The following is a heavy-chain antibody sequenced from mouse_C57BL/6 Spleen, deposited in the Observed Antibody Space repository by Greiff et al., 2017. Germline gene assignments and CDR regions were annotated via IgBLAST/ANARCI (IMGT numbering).Heavy chain of an antibody. CDR2: IYPGSGNT. CDR1: GYTFTDYY. J-gene: IGHJ4*01. D-gene: IGHD2-3*01. V-gene: IGHV1-76*01. Sequence: QVHVKQSGAELVRPGASVKLSCKASGYTFTDYYINWVKQRPGQGLEWIARIYPGSGNTYYNEKFKGKATLTAEKSSSTAYMQLSSLTSEDSAVYCCARGGWLLPLYAMDYWGQGTSVTVSS. CDR3: ARGGWLLPLYAMDY.